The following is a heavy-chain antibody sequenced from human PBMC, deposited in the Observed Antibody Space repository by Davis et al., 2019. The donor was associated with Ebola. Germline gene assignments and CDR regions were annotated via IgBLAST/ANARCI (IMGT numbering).Heavy chain of an antibody. Sequence: GESLKISCAASGFTFSSYWMSWVRQAPGKGLEWVANIKQDGSEKYYVDSVKGRFTISRDNSKNTLYLQMNSLRAEDTAVYYCARDQAFDIWGQGTMVTVSS. CDR3: ARDQAFDI. V-gene: IGHV3-7*03. CDR2: IKQDGSEK. CDR1: GFTFSSYW. J-gene: IGHJ3*02.